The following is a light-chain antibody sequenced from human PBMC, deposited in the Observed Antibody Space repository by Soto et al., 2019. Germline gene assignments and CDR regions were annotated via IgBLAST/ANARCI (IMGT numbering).Light chain of an antibody. CDR1: SSDDGGYNY. CDR3: SSYTSSSTLVV. CDR2: DVS. V-gene: IGLV2-14*01. Sequence: QSVLTQTASVSGSPGQSITISCTGTSSDDGGYNYVSWYQQHPGKAPKLMIYDVSNRPSGVSNRFSGSKSGNTASLTISGLQAADEADYYCSSYTSSSTLVVFGTGTKLTVL. J-gene: IGLJ1*01.